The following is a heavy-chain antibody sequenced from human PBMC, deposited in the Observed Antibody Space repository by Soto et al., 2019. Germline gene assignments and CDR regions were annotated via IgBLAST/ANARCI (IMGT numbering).Heavy chain of an antibody. Sequence: GGSLRLSCAASGFTFSSYAMHWVRQAPGKGLEWVAVISYDGSNKYYADSVKGRFTISRDNSKNTLYLQMNSLRAEDTAVYYCARAQRWLHFFDYWGQGTLVTVSS. J-gene: IGHJ4*02. D-gene: IGHD5-12*01. CDR2: ISYDGSNK. CDR1: GFTFSSYA. V-gene: IGHV3-30*04. CDR3: ARAQRWLHFFDY.